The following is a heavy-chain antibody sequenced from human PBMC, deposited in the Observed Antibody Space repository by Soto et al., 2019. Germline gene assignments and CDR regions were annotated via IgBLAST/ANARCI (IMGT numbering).Heavy chain of an antibody. CDR1: GFTFSKYG. CDR3: AKDFKVSGSHYGTLNYYYGMDV. Sequence: GGSLRLSCEASGFTFSKYGMQWVRQAPGKGLEWVAVISYVGYLKYYVDSVKGRFTVARDNSKNTLFLEMNSLRVEDTAVYFCAKDFKVSGSHYGTLNYYYGMDVWGQGTTGTGS. D-gene: IGHD3-10*01. V-gene: IGHV3-30*18. J-gene: IGHJ6*02. CDR2: ISYVGYLK.